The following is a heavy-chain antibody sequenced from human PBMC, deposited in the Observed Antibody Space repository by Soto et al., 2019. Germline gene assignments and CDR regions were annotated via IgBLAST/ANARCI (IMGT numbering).Heavy chain of an antibody. CDR3: ASYSGSYFPVGHDR. D-gene: IGHD1-26*01. Sequence: GGSLRLSCVASGFTFSSYWMSWVRQAPGGGLEWVANIKQDGTEIHYVESVKGRFTIFRDNAKKSLYLQMNSLRAEDTTVYFCASYSGSYFPVGHDRWGQGTLVTVS. V-gene: IGHV3-7*01. J-gene: IGHJ5*02. CDR2: IKQDGTEI. CDR1: GFTFSSYW.